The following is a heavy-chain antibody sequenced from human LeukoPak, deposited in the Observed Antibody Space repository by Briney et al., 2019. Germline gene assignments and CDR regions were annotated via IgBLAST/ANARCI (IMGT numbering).Heavy chain of an antibody. CDR1: GYTFNTYG. V-gene: IGHV1-18*01. J-gene: IGHJ5*02. CDR2: ISYYNVST. Sequence: GSSVTVSCKASGYTFNTYGITWVRQAPGHGLEWMGWISYYNVSTSYAAKVQGRITMTKDTSASTAYLELRSLRSDDTAVYYCARIACSSSSCTYSGRRRVRRGSLDPWGQGTLVTVSS. CDR3: ARIACSSSSCTYSGRRRVRRGSLDP. D-gene: IGHD2-2*01.